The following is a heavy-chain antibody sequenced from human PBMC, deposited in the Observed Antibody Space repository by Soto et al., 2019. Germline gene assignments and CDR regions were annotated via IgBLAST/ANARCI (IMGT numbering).Heavy chain of an antibody. Sequence: SETLSLTCTVSVDSIRSSSYYWGWIRQPPGKGLEWIGSVYYSGSTFYNPSLKSRLTMSADTSKNQFSLRLTSVTAADTAVYFCARNGRYQLGSSLPPNSDPWGQRTL. CDR3: ARNGRYQLGSSLPPNSDP. CDR2: VYYSGST. D-gene: IGHD1-26*01. CDR1: VDSIRSSSYY. J-gene: IGHJ5*01. V-gene: IGHV4-39*01.